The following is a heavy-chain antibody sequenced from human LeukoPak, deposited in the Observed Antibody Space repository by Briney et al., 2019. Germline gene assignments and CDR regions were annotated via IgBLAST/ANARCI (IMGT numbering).Heavy chain of an antibody. J-gene: IGHJ4*02. Sequence: PGGSLRLSCAASGFTFSSYSMNWVRQAPGKGLEWVSSISSSSSYIYYADSVKGRFTISRDNAKNSLYLQMNSLRAEDTAVYYCARDRETRGAANDYWGQGTLVTVSS. D-gene: IGHD3-10*01. V-gene: IGHV3-21*01. CDR2: ISSSSSYI. CDR1: GFTFSSYS. CDR3: ARDRETRGAANDY.